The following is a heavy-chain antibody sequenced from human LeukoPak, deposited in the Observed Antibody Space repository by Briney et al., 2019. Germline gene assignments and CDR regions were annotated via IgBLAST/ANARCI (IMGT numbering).Heavy chain of an antibody. CDR3: AKDGLSGSGSYSWGKMDV. J-gene: IGHJ6*04. V-gene: IGHV3-23*01. Sequence: GGSLRLSCAASGFTFSSYAMNWVRQAPGKGLEWVSAISGGGGSTPYADPVNGRFTISRDNSKNMVYMQMNSLRVEDTAVYYCAKDGLSGSGSYSWGKMDVWGKGTTVTVSS. CDR2: ISGGGGST. D-gene: IGHD3-10*01. CDR1: GFTFSSYA.